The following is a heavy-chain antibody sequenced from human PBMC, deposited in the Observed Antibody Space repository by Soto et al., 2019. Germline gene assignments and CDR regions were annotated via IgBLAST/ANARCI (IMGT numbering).Heavy chain of an antibody. Sequence: SETLSLTCTVSGGSISSSSDYWGWIRQPPGKGLEWIGSMYYSGSTYYNPSLKSRVTISVDTSKNQFSLKLNSVTAADTAVYYCARRSPGGGSGNYGRSFDPWGQGTLVTVSS. CDR2: MYYSGST. V-gene: IGHV4-39*01. CDR1: GGSISSSSDY. J-gene: IGHJ5*02. CDR3: ARRSPGGGSGNYGRSFDP. D-gene: IGHD3-10*01.